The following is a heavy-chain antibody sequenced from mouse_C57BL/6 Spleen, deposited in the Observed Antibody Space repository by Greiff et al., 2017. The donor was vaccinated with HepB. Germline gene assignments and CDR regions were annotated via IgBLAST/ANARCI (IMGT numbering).Heavy chain of an antibody. CDR3: AIGNGCNEAWLAY. Sequence: QVQLQQPGAELVKPGASVKMSCKAFGYTFTSYWITWVKQRPGQGLEWIGDIYPGSGSTNYNEKFKSKATLTVDTSSSTAYMQLSSLTSEDSAVYACAIGNGCNEAWLAYWGQGALVTVSA. CDR1: GYTFTSYW. CDR2: IYPGSGST. J-gene: IGHJ3*01. D-gene: IGHD2-2*01. V-gene: IGHV1-55*01.